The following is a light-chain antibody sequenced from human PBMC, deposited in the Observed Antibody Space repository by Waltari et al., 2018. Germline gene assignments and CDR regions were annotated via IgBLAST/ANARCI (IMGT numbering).Light chain of an antibody. V-gene: IGLV2-23*02. CDR1: DSAVGAYDL. J-gene: IGLJ2*01. CDR3: SSQALDGIFL. Sequence: QSALTQPAAVSGSPGQSITISCSGSDSAVGAYDLVSWYQLHPGEAPQVLIFDVTKRAAGVSHRFSGSKSANTASLTISGLQPEDEADYSCSSQALDGIFLFGGGTKLTVL. CDR2: DVT.